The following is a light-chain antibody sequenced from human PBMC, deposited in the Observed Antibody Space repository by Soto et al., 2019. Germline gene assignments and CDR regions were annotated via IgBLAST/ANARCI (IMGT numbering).Light chain of an antibody. CDR3: QQYYKVTLI. V-gene: IGKV3-15*01. Sequence: IMMSQFPFILSASPGDRATISCRASQSVGSNLAWYQQKPGQAPRLLIYEASSMANGAPARFSGSGAGTDYTLTLCGLLCEEFVVYCCQQYYKVTLIFGGGTRLEIK. CDR1: QSVGSN. J-gene: IGKJ4*01. CDR2: EAS.